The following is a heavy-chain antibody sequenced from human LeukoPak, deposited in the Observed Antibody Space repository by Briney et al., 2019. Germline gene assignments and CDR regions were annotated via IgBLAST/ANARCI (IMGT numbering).Heavy chain of an antibody. D-gene: IGHD7-27*01. CDR2: IIPIFGTA. V-gene: IGHV1-69*05. Sequence: SVKVSCKASGGTFISYAISWVRQAPGQGLEWMGRIIPIFGTANYAQKFQGRVTVTTDESTSTAYMELRSLRSDDTAVYYCARSYPWGSAFDIWGQGTMVTVSS. CDR1: GGTFISYA. CDR3: ARSYPWGSAFDI. J-gene: IGHJ3*02.